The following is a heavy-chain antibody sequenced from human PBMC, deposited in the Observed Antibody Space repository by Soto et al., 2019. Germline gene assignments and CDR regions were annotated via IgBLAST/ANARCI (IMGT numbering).Heavy chain of an antibody. CDR1: GGSGGSFSGYY. CDR2: IYSSGST. J-gene: IGHJ4*02. Sequence: PSETLSLTCAVFGGSGGSFSGYYLSWIRQPPGKGLEWIGYIYSSGSTHYNPSLQSRVTISADTSKNQVSLKVRSVTAADTAVYYCARDHPHSYGVYYFDYWGQGTPVTVSS. V-gene: IGHV4-59*02. D-gene: IGHD5-18*01. CDR3: ARDHPHSYGVYYFDY.